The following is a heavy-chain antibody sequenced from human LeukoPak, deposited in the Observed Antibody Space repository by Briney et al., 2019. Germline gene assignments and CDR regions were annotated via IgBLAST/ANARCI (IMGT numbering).Heavy chain of an antibody. CDR3: ARVFVAAAGMMDFDY. V-gene: IGHV3-21*01. J-gene: IGHJ4*02. Sequence: PGGSLRLSCAASGFTFSSYSMNWVRQAPGKGLEWVSSISSSCSYIYYADSVRGRFTISRDNAKNSLYLQMNSLRAEDTAVYYCARVFVAAAGMMDFDYWGQGTLVTVSS. CDR1: GFTFSSYS. CDR2: ISSSCSYI. D-gene: IGHD6-13*01.